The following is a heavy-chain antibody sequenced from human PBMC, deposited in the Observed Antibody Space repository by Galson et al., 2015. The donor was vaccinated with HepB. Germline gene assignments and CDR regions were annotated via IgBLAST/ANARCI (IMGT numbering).Heavy chain of an antibody. CDR3: AKALLVGTTTKEFDY. D-gene: IGHD1-26*01. Sequence: SLRLSCAASGFTFSNYAMSWVRQAPGKGLEWVSAISGGGGSTYYADSVKGRFTISSDNSKNTLYLQMNNLRAEDTALYYCAKALLVGTTTKEFDYWGQGTLVTVSS. J-gene: IGHJ4*02. V-gene: IGHV3-23*01. CDR2: ISGGGGST. CDR1: GFTFSNYA.